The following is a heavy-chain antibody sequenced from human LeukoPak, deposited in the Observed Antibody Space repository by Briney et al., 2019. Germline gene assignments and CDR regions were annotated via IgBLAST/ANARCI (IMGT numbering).Heavy chain of an antibody. V-gene: IGHV3-11*06. D-gene: IGHD2-15*01. CDR3: ARECSGGSCYSGSDY. J-gene: IGHJ4*02. CDR1: GFTFSDYY. CDR2: ISSSSSYI. Sequence: GGSLRLSCAASGFTFSDYYMSWIRQAPGKGLEWVSCISSSSSYIHYADSVKGRFTISRDNAKNSLYLQMNSLRAEDMAVYYCARECSGGSCYSGSDYWGQGTLVTASS.